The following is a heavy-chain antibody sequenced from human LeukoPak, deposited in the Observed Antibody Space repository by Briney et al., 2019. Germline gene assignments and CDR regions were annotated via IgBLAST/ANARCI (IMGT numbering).Heavy chain of an antibody. D-gene: IGHD1-26*01. CDR1: GFTFSGSA. CDR3: TRLHLG. CDR2: IRSKTNSYAT. V-gene: IGHV3-73*01. J-gene: IGHJ4*02. Sequence: PGGSLTLSCAASGFTFSGSAMYWVRQASGKGLEWVGHIRSKTNSYATIYAASVKGRFTISRDDSKNTAYLQMNSLKTEDTAVYYCTRLHLGWGQGTLVTVSS.